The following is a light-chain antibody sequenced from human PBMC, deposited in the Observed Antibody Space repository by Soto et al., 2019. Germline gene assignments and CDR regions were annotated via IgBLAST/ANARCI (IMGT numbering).Light chain of an antibody. V-gene: IGLV2-14*03. Sequence: QSALTQPASVSGSPGQSITISCTGTSTDVGGYNSVSWYQQHPGKVPKLLIYEVTNRPSGVSNRCSGSKSGNTHSLTIAGLEDEDEADYYCSSYTRSSTWVFGGGTQLTVL. CDR3: SSYTRSSTWV. CDR2: EVT. CDR1: STDVGGYNS. J-gene: IGLJ3*02.